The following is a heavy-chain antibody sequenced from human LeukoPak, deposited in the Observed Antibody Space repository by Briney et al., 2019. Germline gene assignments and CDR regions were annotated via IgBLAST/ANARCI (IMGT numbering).Heavy chain of an antibody. CDR2: IYYSGST. J-gene: IGHJ6*02. CDR3: ARVRGSSSWSYYYYGMDV. CDR1: GGSISSYY. D-gene: IGHD6-13*01. V-gene: IGHV4-59*01. Sequence: SETLSLTCTVAGGSISSYYWSWIRQPPGKGLEWIGYIYYSGSTNYNPSLKSRVTISVDTSKNQFSLKLSSVTAADTAVYYCARVRGSSSWSYYYYGMDVWGQGTTVTVSS.